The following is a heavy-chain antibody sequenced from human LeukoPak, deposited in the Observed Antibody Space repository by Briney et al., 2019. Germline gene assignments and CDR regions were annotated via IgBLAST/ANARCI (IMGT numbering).Heavy chain of an antibody. D-gene: IGHD6-19*01. Sequence: GGSLRLSCTASGLAFQDHAMHWVRQAPGKGLEWVSGINWNSDSIRYAESVKGRFTISRDNAKNSLDLQMSSLRAEDTAFYYCTTNPPGIAVAGIGYFDYWGQGTLVTVSS. CDR3: TTNPPGIAVAGIGYFDY. CDR2: INWNSDSI. CDR1: GLAFQDHA. V-gene: IGHV3-9*01. J-gene: IGHJ4*02.